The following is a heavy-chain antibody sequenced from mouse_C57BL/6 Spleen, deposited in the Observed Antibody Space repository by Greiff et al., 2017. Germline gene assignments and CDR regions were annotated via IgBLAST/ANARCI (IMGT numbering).Heavy chain of an antibody. Sequence: VQLQQSGAELVRPGASVTLSCKASGYTFTDYEMHWVKQTPVHGLEWIGAIDPETGGTAYNQKFKGKAILTADKSSSTAYMELRSRTSEDSAVYYCTRRGPSVVMDYWGQGTSVTVSS. CDR3: TRRGPSVVMDY. CDR2: IDPETGGT. V-gene: IGHV1-15*01. CDR1: GYTFTDYE. J-gene: IGHJ4*01. D-gene: IGHD1-1*02.